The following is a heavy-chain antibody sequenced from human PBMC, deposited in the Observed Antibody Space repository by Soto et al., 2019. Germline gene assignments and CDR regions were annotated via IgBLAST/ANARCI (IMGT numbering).Heavy chain of an antibody. CDR1: GGSISSYY. D-gene: IGHD3-3*01. Sequence: SETLSLTCTVSGGSISSYYWSWIRQPAGKGLEWIGRIYTSGSTNYSPSLKSRVTISVDTSKNQFSLKLSSVTAADTAVYYCARGPYYDFWSGYYTQNWFDPWGQGTLVTVSS. J-gene: IGHJ5*02. CDR3: ARGPYYDFWSGYYTQNWFDP. V-gene: IGHV4-4*07. CDR2: IYTSGST.